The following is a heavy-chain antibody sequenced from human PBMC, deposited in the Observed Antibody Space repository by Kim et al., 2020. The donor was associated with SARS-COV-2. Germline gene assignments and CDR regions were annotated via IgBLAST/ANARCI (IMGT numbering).Heavy chain of an antibody. V-gene: IGHV3-11*01. CDR1: GFPFSDYY. CDR3: AREGHTKSSH. D-gene: IGHD2-2*01. Sequence: GGSLRLSCEAFGFPFSDYYMSWIRQAPGKGLEWVSYISTSGSTKYYADSVKGRFTISRDNAKNLLYLEMSSLRAEDTAVYFCAREGHTKSSHWGQGTLVTVS. J-gene: IGHJ4*02. CDR2: ISTSGSTK.